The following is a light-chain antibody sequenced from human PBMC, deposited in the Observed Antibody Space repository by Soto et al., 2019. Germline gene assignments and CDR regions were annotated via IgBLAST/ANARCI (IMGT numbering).Light chain of an antibody. CDR3: CSYAGSSTHVV. CDR2: EVS. J-gene: IGLJ2*01. CDR1: SSDVGSYNL. Sequence: QSALTQPASVSGSPGQSITISCTGTSSDVGSYNLVSWYQQHPGKAPKLMIYEVSKRPSGVSTRFSGSKSGNTASLTISGHQAEDEADYYCCSYAGSSTHVVFGGGTKLTVL. V-gene: IGLV2-23*02.